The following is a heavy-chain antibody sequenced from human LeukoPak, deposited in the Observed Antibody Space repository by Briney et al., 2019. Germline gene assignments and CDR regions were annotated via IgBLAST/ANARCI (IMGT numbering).Heavy chain of an antibody. CDR3: AREYYYDEDAGNY. CDR2: ITASNTYI. V-gene: IGHV3-21*01. Sequence: GGSLRLSCAASGFSFSRSSMGWVRQAPGKGLEWVSSITASNTYIYYADSVKGRFTISRDNVEKSVYLQMNSLRAEDTAVYYCAREYYYDEDAGNYWGQGILVTVSS. J-gene: IGHJ4*02. CDR1: GFSFSRSS. D-gene: IGHD3-22*01.